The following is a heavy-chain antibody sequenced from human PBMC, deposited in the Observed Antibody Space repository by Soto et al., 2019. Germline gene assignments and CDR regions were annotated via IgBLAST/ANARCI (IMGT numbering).Heavy chain of an antibody. Sequence: SETLSLTCTVSGGSISSYYWSWIRQPPGKGLEWIGYIYYSGSTNYNPSLKSRVTISVDTSKNQFSLKLSSVTAADTAVYYCARDRSYSNYPGVWFDPWGQGTLVTVS. D-gene: IGHD4-4*01. J-gene: IGHJ5*02. CDR1: GGSISSYY. V-gene: IGHV4-59*01. CDR3: ARDRSYSNYPGVWFDP. CDR2: IYYSGST.